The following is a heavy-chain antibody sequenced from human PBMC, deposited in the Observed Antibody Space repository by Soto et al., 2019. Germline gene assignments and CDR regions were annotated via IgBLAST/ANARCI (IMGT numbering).Heavy chain of an antibody. J-gene: IGHJ3*02. V-gene: IGHV3-23*01. CDR2: ISENGGSRGGT. CDR1: GFTFSRTA. Sequence: PGGSLRLSCIASGFTFSRTAMSWVRQAPGQGLEWVASISENGGSRGGTYYADSVKGRCTISRDNDKDNLYLQVDNLKGADTAVYYSASAKAVVIAALGIWGQGTMVTVSS. CDR3: ASAKAVVIAALGI. D-gene: IGHD2-21*01.